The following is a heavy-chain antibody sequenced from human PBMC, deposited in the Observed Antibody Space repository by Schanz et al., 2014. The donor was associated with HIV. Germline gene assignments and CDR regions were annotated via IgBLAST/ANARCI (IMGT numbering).Heavy chain of an antibody. J-gene: IGHJ4*02. Sequence: QVQLLQSGAEVKKPGSSVKVSCKASGGTFSSSAISWVRQAPGQGLEWMGGIIPMFSTANYAQKFQGRVTITADESTGTAYMELSSLRLEDTAVYYCAREGGNLVEGGYFFDYWGQGTLVTVSS. CDR3: AREGGNLVEGGYFFDY. CDR2: IIPMFSTA. V-gene: IGHV1-69*01. CDR1: GGTFSSSA. D-gene: IGHD2-15*01.